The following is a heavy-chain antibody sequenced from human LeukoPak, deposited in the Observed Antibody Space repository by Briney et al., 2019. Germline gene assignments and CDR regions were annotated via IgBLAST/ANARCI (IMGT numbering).Heavy chain of an antibody. V-gene: IGHV1-24*01. CDR2: FDPEDGET. CDR1: GYTLTELS. Sequence: ASVKVSCKVSGYTLTELSMHWVRQAPGKGLEWMGGFDPEDGETIYAQKFQGRVTMTEDTSTDTAYMELSSLRSEDTAVYYCATEVPPVATIITYYYYGMDVWGKGTTVTVSS. D-gene: IGHD5-12*01. J-gene: IGHJ6*04. CDR3: ATEVPPVATIITYYYYGMDV.